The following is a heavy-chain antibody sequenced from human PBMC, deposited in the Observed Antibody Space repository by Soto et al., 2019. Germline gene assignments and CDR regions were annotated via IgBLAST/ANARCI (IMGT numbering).Heavy chain of an antibody. D-gene: IGHD2-2*01. CDR1: GGSISSYY. J-gene: IGHJ5*02. CDR3: ARVPDR. V-gene: IGHV4-59*12. CDR2: IYNSGST. Sequence: SETLSLTCTVSGGSISSYYWSWIRQPPGKGLEWIGYIYNSGSTYYNPSLKSRVTISVDRSKNQFSLKLSSVTAADTAVYYCARVPDRWGQGTLVTVSS.